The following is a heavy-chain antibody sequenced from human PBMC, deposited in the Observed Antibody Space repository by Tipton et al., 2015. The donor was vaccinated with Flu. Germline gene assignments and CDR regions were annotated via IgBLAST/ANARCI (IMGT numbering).Heavy chain of an antibody. D-gene: IGHD1-26*01. CDR1: GYSFTRHW. CDR2: IYPGDSDT. Sequence: QLVQSGAEVKKPGESLKISCKASGYSFTRHWIAWVRQMPGKDLEWMGIIYPGDSDTRYSPSFQGQVTISADNSISSAYLQWNSLKASDTAMYYCARSSGNYFEFDAMDVWGQGTTVTVSS. V-gene: IGHV5-51*03. J-gene: IGHJ6*02. CDR3: ARSSGNYFEFDAMDV.